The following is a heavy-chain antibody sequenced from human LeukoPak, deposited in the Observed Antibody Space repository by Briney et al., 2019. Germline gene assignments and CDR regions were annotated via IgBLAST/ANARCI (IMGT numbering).Heavy chain of an antibody. CDR3: ARDYLIRNYSYGIWDY. CDR2: INPNSGGT. CDR1: GYTFTGYY. Sequence: ASVKVSCKASGYTFTGYYMHWVRQAPGQGLEWMGWINPNSGGTNYAQKFQGRVTMTRDTSISTAYMELSRLRSDDTAVYYCARDYLIRNYSYGIWDYWGQGTLVTVSS. V-gene: IGHV1-2*02. D-gene: IGHD5-18*01. J-gene: IGHJ4*02.